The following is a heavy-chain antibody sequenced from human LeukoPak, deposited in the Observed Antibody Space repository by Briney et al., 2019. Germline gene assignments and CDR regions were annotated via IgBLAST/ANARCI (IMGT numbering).Heavy chain of an antibody. V-gene: IGHV3-53*01. CDR1: GFTVSSNY. Sequence: GGSLRLSCVASGFTVSSNYMSWVRQAPGKGLEWVSVIYSGGSTYYADSVKGRFTISRDNSKNTLYLQMNSLRAEDTAAYYCARDLGVFYCGGDCLGFDYWGQGTLVTVSS. CDR2: IYSGGST. D-gene: IGHD2-21*02. CDR3: ARDLGVFYCGGDCLGFDY. J-gene: IGHJ4*02.